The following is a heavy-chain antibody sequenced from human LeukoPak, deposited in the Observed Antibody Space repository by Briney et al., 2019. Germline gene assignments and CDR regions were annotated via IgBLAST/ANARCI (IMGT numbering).Heavy chain of an antibody. J-gene: IGHJ3*01. CDR2: IKHDGSEK. Sequence: QPGGSLRLSCAASGFTFTKYWMSWVRQIPGKGLEWVANIKHDGSEKFYVDSVKGRFTVSRDNAKNSLFLQMSSLRVGDTAVYYCARGDYDDIRGYYTDAFDVWGQGTMVTVPS. CDR3: ARGDYDDIRGYYTDAFDV. D-gene: IGHD3-22*01. V-gene: IGHV3-7*01. CDR1: GFTFTKYW.